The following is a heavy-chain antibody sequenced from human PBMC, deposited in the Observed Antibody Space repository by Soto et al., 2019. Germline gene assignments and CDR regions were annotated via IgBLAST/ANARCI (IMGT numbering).Heavy chain of an antibody. Sequence: QEQLVQSGAEVKKPGSSVKVSCKASGGIFSSYAISWVRQAPGQGLEWMGGIIPIFGTANYAQKFQGRVTITADESTNTASMDLSSLKSEDPAIYYCARGGSGYVWFNEFWGQGTLVTVSS. CDR3: ARGGSGYVWFNEF. CDR1: GGIFSSYA. V-gene: IGHV1-69*01. D-gene: IGHD3-22*01. J-gene: IGHJ4*02. CDR2: IIPIFGTA.